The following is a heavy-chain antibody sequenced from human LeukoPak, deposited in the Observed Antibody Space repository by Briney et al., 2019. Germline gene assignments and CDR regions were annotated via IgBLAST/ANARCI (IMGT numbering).Heavy chain of an antibody. D-gene: IGHD2-2*01. J-gene: IGHJ5*02. V-gene: IGHV3-21*01. CDR3: ARDCSSTRCFRGGFDP. CDR2: ISSSSSYI. CDR1: GFTFSSYS. Sequence: PGGSLRLFCAASGFTFSSYSMNWIRQAPGKGLEWVSSISSSSSYIYYADSVKGRFTVSRDDAKNSLYLQMNSLRVEDTAVYYCARDCSSTRCFRGGFDPWGQGTLVIVSS.